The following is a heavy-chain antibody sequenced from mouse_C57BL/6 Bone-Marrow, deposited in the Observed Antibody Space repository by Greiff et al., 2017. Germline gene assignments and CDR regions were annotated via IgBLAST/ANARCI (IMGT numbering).Heavy chain of an antibody. Sequence: VQLQQPGAELVRPGSSVKLSCKASGYTFTSYWMHWVKQRPIQGLEWIGNIDPSDSETHYNQKFKDKATLTVDKSSSTAYMQLSSLTSEDSAVYYCAGIYGYRGFAYWGQGTLVTVSA. D-gene: IGHD2-2*01. J-gene: IGHJ3*01. CDR1: GYTFTSYW. CDR2: IDPSDSET. CDR3: AGIYGYRGFAY. V-gene: IGHV1-52*01.